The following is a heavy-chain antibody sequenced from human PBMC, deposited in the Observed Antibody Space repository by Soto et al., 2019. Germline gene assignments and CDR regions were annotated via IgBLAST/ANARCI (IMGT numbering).Heavy chain of an antibody. CDR3: ARGLLTYCSSTSCYRSGYYGFWSGYYWFDP. CDR1: SGSISSSNW. D-gene: IGHD2-2*02. Sequence: QVQLQESGPGLVKPSGTLSLTCAVSSGSISSSNWWSWVRQPPGKGLEWIGEIYHSGSTNYNPSLKSRVTISVDKSKNQFSLKLSSVTAADTAVYYCARGLLTYCSSTSCYRSGYYGFWSGYYWFDPWGQGTLVTVSS. V-gene: IGHV4-4*02. J-gene: IGHJ5*02. CDR2: IYHSGST.